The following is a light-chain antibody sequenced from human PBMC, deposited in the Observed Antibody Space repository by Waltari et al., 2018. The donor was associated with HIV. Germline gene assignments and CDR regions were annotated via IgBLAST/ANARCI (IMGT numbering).Light chain of an antibody. V-gene: IGLV6-57*01. CDR3: HSYDTTNQV. Sequence: NFMLTQPHSVSESPGKTVVISCTRSSGSIASGYVQWYQQRPGSSPTTVIYEDYRRPSGPCVRFSGSIDSSSNSASLTISGLETEDEADYYCHSYDTTNQVFGGGTKLTVL. J-gene: IGLJ2*01. CDR2: EDY. CDR1: SGSIASGY.